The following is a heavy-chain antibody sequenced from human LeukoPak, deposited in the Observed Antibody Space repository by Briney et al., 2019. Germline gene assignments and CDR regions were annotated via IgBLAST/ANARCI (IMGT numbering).Heavy chain of an antibody. V-gene: IGHV3-9*01. CDR1: GFTFDDYA. CDR2: ISWNSGSI. J-gene: IGHJ6*02. CDR3: AKDRDPRTYYDFWSGYYTGGHGMDV. D-gene: IGHD3-3*01. Sequence: GGSLRLFCAASGFTFDDYAMHWVRQAPGKGLEWVSGISWNSGSIGYADSVKGRFTISRDNAKNSLYLQMNSLRAEDTALYYCAKDRDPRTYYDFWSGYYTGGHGMDVWGQGTTVTVSS.